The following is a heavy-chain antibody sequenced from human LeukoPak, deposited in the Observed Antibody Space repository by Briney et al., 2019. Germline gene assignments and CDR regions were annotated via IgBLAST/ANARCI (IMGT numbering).Heavy chain of an antibody. CDR1: GYSISSGYY. D-gene: IGHD3-22*01. CDR3: ARGDYYDSSGYYYVSYYFDY. Sequence: PSETLSLTCAVSGYSISSGYYWGWIRQPPGKGLEWIGIIYHSGSTYYNPSLKSRVTISVDTSKNQFSLKLSSVTAADTAVYYCARGDYYDSSGYYYVSYYFDYWGQGTLVTVSS. V-gene: IGHV4-38-2*01. CDR2: IYHSGST. J-gene: IGHJ4*02.